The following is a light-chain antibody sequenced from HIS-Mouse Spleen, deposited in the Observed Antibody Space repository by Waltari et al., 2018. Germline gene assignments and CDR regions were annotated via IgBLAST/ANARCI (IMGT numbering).Light chain of an antibody. CDR1: QSVGSS. CDR3: QQYNNWPRT. V-gene: IGKV3-15*01. J-gene: IGKJ4*01. CDR2: GAP. Sequence: EIVMTQSPATLSVSPGERATLSCRASQSVGSSLACDQQNAGHAPSLLIYGAPTRANGIPASFRGSGSGTEFTATISSLQSEDFAVYYCQQYNNWPRTFGGGTKVESK.